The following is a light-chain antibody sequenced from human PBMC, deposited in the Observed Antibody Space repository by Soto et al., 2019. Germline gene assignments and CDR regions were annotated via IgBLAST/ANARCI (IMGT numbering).Light chain of an antibody. J-gene: IGLJ1*01. CDR2: SNN. Sequence: QSVLTQPPSASGTPGQRVTISCSGSNSNIGSNAVNWYQQLPGTAPKLLIYSNNQRPSGVPDRFSVSKSGTSASLAISGLQSEDEADYFCAAWDHSMTGYVVGPGTKVNV. CDR1: NSNIGSNA. CDR3: AAWDHSMTGYV. V-gene: IGLV1-44*01.